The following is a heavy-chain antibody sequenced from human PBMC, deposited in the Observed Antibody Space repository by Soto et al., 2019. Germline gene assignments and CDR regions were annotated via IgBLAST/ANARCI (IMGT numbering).Heavy chain of an antibody. Sequence: SETLSLTCAVSGGSISSGGYSWSWIRQPPGKGLEWIGYIYHSGSTYYNPSLKSRVTVSVDRSKNQFSLKLSSVTAADTAVYYCARVRTENYYDSSGYFPPTWFDPWGQGTLVTVSS. CDR2: IYHSGST. V-gene: IGHV4-30-2*01. J-gene: IGHJ5*02. D-gene: IGHD3-22*01. CDR3: ARVRTENYYDSSGYFPPTWFDP. CDR1: GGSISSGGYS.